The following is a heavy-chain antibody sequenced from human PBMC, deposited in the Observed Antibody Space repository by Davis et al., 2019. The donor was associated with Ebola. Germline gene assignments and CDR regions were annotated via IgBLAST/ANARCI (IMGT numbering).Heavy chain of an antibody. J-gene: IGHJ6*02. CDR2: IYSGGST. D-gene: IGHD3-10*01. Sequence: GESLKISCAASGFTVSSNYMSWVRQAPGKGLEWVSVIYSGGSTYYADSVKGRFTISRDNSKNTLYLQMNSLRAEDTAVYYCARVGPMVQGVMDYYGMDVWGQGTTVTVSS. V-gene: IGHV3-53*01. CDR1: GFTVSSNY. CDR3: ARVGPMVQGVMDYYGMDV.